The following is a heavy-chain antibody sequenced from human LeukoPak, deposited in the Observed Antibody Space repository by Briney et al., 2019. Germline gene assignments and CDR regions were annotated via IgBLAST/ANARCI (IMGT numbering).Heavy chain of an antibody. CDR3: AKCVRFKYYYMDV. J-gene: IGHJ6*03. CDR1: GFTFSSYG. V-gene: IGHV3-30*02. Sequence: GGSLRLSCAASGFTFSSYGMHWVRQAPGKGLEWVAFIRYDGSNKYYADSVKGRFTISRDNSKNTLYLQMNSLRAEDTAVYYCAKCVRFKYYYMDVWGKGTTVTISS. D-gene: IGHD3-16*02. CDR2: IRYDGSNK.